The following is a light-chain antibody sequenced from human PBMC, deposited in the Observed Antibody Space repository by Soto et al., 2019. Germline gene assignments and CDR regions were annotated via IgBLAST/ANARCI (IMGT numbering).Light chain of an antibody. V-gene: IGKV3-11*01. Sequence: EIVLTQSPATLSLSPGERATLSCRASQSVSRYLAWCQQKPGQAPRLLIYDASNRATGIPGRFSGSGSGTDFTLTISSLEPEDFAVYYCQQRSNWPLTFGGGTKVEIK. CDR3: QQRSNWPLT. J-gene: IGKJ4*01. CDR2: DAS. CDR1: QSVSRY.